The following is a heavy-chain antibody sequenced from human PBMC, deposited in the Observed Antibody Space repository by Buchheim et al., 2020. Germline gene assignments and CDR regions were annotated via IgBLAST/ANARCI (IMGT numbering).Heavy chain of an antibody. CDR3: ARLTKDIVLVPAAEWWFDP. J-gene: IGHJ5*02. Sequence: QVQLQESGPGLVKPSQTLSLTCTVSGGSISSGGYYWSWIRQHPGKGLEWIGYIYYSGSTYYNPSLKSRVTISVDTSKNQFSLKLSSVTAEDTAVYYCARLTKDIVLVPAAEWWFDPWGQGTL. CDR2: IYYSGST. D-gene: IGHD2-2*01. V-gene: IGHV4-31*03. CDR1: GGSISSGGYY.